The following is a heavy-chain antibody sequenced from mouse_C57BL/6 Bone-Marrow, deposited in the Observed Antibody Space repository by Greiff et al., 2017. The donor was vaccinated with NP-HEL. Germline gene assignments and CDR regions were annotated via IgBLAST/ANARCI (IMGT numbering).Heavy chain of an antibody. Sequence: EVKVEESGPGLVKPSQSLSLTCSVTGYSITSGYYWNWIRQFPGNKLEWMGYISYDGSNNYNPSLKNRISITRDTSKNQFFLKLNSVTTEDTATYYCAREEDYGFAYWGQGTLVTVSA. CDR2: ISYDGSN. CDR1: GYSITSGYY. V-gene: IGHV3-6*01. J-gene: IGHJ3*01. CDR3: AREEDYGFAY. D-gene: IGHD2-4*01.